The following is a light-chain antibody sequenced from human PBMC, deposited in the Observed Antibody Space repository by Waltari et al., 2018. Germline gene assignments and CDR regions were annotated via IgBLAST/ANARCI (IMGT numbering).Light chain of an antibody. CDR2: EVS. CDR1: SRAVGGSNS. CDR3: SSFTDTSTWV. Sequence: QSALTQPASVSGSPGQSITISCTGTSRAVGGSNSVSWSHFHPGKAPKLIIYEVSNRPPGVSNRLSGSKSGNTASLTISGLQAEDEADYYCSSFTDTSTWVFGGGTKVTVL. J-gene: IGLJ2*01. V-gene: IGLV2-14*01.